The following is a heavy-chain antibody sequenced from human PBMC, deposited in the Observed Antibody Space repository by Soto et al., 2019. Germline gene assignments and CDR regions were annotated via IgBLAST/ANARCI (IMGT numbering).Heavy chain of an antibody. V-gene: IGHV3-23*01. CDR2: ITHNDGRT. CDR1: GFTFSNYI. D-gene: IGHD6-13*01. CDR3: ARRMIGAAGYFDY. Sequence: EMHLLESGGALVQPGGSLRLSCAASGFTFSNYIMTWVRQTPGKGLEWVTSITHNDGRTYYTDSVQGRFTISRENSQNTVYLQMSSLRADDSALYYCARRMIGAAGYFDYWGQGTLVTVSS. J-gene: IGHJ4*02.